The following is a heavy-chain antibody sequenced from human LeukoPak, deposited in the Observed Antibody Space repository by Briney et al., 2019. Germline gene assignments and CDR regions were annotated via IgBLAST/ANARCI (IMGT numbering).Heavy chain of an antibody. D-gene: IGHD6-19*01. CDR1: GGSISGYY. J-gene: IGHJ4*02. CDR3: ARLLASYSSGWPYYFDY. CDR2: LYFTENT. V-gene: IGHV4-59*08. Sequence: SETLSLTCTVSGGSISGYYWSWIRQPPGKGLEWIGYLYFTENTNYNPSLKSRVTISADTSKNQFSLKLNSVTAADTAVYYCARLLASYSSGWPYYFDYWGQGILVTVSS.